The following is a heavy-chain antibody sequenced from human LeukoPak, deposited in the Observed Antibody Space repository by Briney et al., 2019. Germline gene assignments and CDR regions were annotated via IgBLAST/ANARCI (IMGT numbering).Heavy chain of an antibody. CDR2: IIPIFGTA. J-gene: IGHJ3*02. Sequence: ASVKVSCKASGATFSSYAISWVRQAPGQGLEWMGGIIPIFGTANYAQKFQGRVTITADESTSTAYMEPSSLRSEDTAVYYCARKTGTTSGAFDIWGQGTMVTVSS. V-gene: IGHV1-69*13. CDR1: GATFSSYA. D-gene: IGHD1-1*01. CDR3: ARKTGTTSGAFDI.